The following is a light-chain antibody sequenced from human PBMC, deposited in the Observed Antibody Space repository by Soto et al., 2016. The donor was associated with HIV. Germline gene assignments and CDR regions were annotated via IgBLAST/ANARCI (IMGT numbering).Light chain of an antibody. CDR1: SLRSYY. J-gene: IGLJ2*01. CDR3: KSRDSSGNHVA. CDR2: GKN. Sequence: SSELTQDPAVSVALGQTVRITCQGDSLRSYYASWYQQEPGQAPVLVIYGKNNRPSGIPDRFSGSSSGNTASLTITGAQAEDEADYYCKSRDSSGNHVAFGGGTKLTVL. V-gene: IGLV3-19*01.